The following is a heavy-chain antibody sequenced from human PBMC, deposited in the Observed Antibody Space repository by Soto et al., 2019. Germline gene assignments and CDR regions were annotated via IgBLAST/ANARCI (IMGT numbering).Heavy chain of an antibody. CDR1: GYSFTSYW. J-gene: IGHJ4*02. D-gene: IGHD5-18*01. CDR2: IDPSDSYT. V-gene: IGHV5-10-1*01. CDR3: ARREGGYSYGYFY. Sequence: GESLKISCKGSGYSFTSYWISWVRQMPGKGLEWMGRIDPSDSYTNYSPSFQGHVTISADKSISTAYLQWSSLKASDTAIYYCARREGGYSYGYFYWGQGTLVTFSS.